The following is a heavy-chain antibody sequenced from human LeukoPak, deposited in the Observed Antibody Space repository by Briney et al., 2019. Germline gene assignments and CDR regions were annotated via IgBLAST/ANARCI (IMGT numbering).Heavy chain of an antibody. CDR1: GFTLSSCG. J-gene: IGHJ4*02. CDR2: IWYDGSNK. CDR3: ARGGPNYGSGSYLGY. Sequence: GTSLRLSCAASGFTLSSCGMNWVRQAPGKGLEWVAVIWYDGSNKYYADSVKGRFTISRDNSKNTLYLQMNSLRAEDTAVYYCARGGPNYGSGSYLGYWGQGTLVTVSS. D-gene: IGHD3-10*01. V-gene: IGHV3-33*08.